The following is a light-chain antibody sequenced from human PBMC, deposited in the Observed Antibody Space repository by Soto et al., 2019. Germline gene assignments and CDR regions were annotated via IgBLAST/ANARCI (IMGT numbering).Light chain of an antibody. Sequence: EIVLTQSPATLSLSPGESATLSCRASRSVSNYLAWYRQKPGQAPSVLIYDASSRPTDIPARFSVFESGTAGTITLRSLEPEDGALYYGQQRSYWPITFGQGTRLDIK. V-gene: IGKV3-11*01. J-gene: IGKJ5*01. CDR2: DAS. CDR1: RSVSNY. CDR3: QQRSYWPIT.